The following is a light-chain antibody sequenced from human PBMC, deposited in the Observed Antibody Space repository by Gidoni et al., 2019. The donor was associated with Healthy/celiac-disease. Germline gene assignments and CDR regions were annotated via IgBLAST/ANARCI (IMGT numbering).Light chain of an antibody. CDR1: QSVSSN. CDR3: QQYNNWPPWT. CDR2: GAS. V-gene: IGKV3-15*01. J-gene: IGKJ1*01. Sequence: EIVMTQSPAILPVSPGERATLSCRASQSVSSNLAWYQQKPGQAPRLLIYGASTRATGIPARFSGSGSGTEFTLTISSLQSEDFAVYYCQQYNNWPPWTFGQGTKVEIK.